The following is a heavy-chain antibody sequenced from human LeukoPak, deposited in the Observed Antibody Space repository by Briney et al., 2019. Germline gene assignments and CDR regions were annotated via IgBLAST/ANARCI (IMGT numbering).Heavy chain of an antibody. V-gene: IGHV1-18*01. CDR3: ARGIQHYYDSSGYEYYMDV. CDR1: GYTFTSYG. Sequence: ASVKVSCKASGYTFTSYGISWVRQAPGQGLEWMGWISAYNGNTNYAQKLQGRVTMTTGTSTSTAYMELRSLRSDDTAVYYCARGIQHYYDSSGYEYYMDVWGKGTTVTISS. J-gene: IGHJ6*03. D-gene: IGHD3-22*01. CDR2: ISAYNGNT.